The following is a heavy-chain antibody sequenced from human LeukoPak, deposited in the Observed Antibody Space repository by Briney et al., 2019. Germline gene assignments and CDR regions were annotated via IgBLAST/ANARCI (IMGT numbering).Heavy chain of an antibody. D-gene: IGHD4-17*01. CDR1: GGSISSSY. J-gene: IGHJ5*02. CDR2: IYNSGST. CDR3: ARDGGDYDTGNWFDP. Sequence: SETLSLTCTVSGGSISSSYWSWIRQPPGKGLEWIGYIYNSGSTNYNPSLESRITISVDTSKNQFSLKLSSVTAADTAVYYCARDGGDYDTGNWFDPWGQGTLVTVSS. V-gene: IGHV4-59*01.